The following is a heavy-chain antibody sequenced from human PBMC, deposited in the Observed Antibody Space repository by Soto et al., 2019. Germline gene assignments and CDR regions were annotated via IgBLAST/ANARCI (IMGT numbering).Heavy chain of an antibody. J-gene: IGHJ3*02. CDR3: PGGGQLERRNAFEI. V-gene: IGHV4-31*03. CDR1: GGSISSGGYY. D-gene: IGHD1-1*01. Sequence: SETLSLTCTVSGGSISSGGYYWSWIRQHPGKGLEWIGYIYYSGSTYYNPSLKSRVTISVDTSKNQFSLKLSSVTAADTAVYFCPGGGQLERRNAFEILGQGTMVTV. CDR2: IYYSGST.